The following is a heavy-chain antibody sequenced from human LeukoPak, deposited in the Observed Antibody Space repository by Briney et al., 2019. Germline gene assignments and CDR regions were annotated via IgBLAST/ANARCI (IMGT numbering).Heavy chain of an antibody. CDR2: IYYSGST. CDR3: ARLGEYPDVY. CDR1: GGSISSSSYY. D-gene: IGHD3-10*01. J-gene: IGHJ4*02. V-gene: IGHV4-39*01. Sequence: PSETLSLTCTVSGGSISSSSYYWGWIRQPPGKGLEWIGSIYYSGSTYYNPSLKGRVTISVDTSKNQFSLKLSSVTAADTAVYYCARLGEYPDVYWGQGTLVTVSS.